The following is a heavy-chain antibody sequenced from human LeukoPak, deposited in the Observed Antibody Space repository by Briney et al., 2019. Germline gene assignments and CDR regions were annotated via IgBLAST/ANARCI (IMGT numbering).Heavy chain of an antibody. D-gene: IGHD6-19*01. V-gene: IGHV3-7*01. CDR1: GFTFSSYW. Sequence: PGGSLRLSCAASGFTFSSYWMSWVRQAPGKGLEWVANIKQDGSEKYYVDSVKGRFTISRDNAKNSLYLQMNSLRAEDTAVYYCARVGYSSGWLAPPPMGYWGQGTLVTVSS. CDR2: IKQDGSEK. CDR3: ARVGYSSGWLAPPPMGY. J-gene: IGHJ4*02.